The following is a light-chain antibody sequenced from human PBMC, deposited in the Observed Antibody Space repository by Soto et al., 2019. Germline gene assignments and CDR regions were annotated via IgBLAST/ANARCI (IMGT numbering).Light chain of an antibody. V-gene: IGKV1-5*01. J-gene: IGKJ1*01. CDR1: QSISSW. CDR2: DAS. Sequence: DIQMTQSPSSVSASVGDRVTITCRASQSISSWLAWYQQKPGKAPKLLIYDASSLESGVPSRFSGSGSGTEFTLTTSSLQPDDFATYYCQQYNSYSWTFGQGTKVDI. CDR3: QQYNSYSWT.